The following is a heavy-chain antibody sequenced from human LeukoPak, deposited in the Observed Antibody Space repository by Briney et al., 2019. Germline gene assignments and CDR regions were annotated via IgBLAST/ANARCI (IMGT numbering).Heavy chain of an antibody. CDR1: GYTFTYRY. Sequence: SSVKVSCKSSGYTFTYRYLHWVRQGPGQAVEWMGRITPFNGDTNYAQRFQDRVTITSDRSMSTVYMELSSLRSEDTAMFYCARSRGYYDSSGYPDNAFDIWGQGTMVTVSS. CDR2: ITPFNGDT. J-gene: IGHJ3*02. D-gene: IGHD3-22*01. V-gene: IGHV1-45*02. CDR3: ARSRGYYDSSGYPDNAFDI.